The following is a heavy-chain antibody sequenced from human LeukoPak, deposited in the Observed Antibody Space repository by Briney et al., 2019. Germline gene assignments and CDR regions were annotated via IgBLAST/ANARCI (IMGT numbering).Heavy chain of an antibody. D-gene: IGHD3-10*01. Sequence: RTSETLSLTCSVSGGSISSYYWNWIRQSPGKGLEWIGYISCSGNTYYNPSLKSRVTILIDTSKNQFSLRLTSVTAADTAVYYCAGDSHGSDFWGQGTLVTVSS. J-gene: IGHJ4*02. V-gene: IGHV4-59*01. CDR3: AGDSHGSDF. CDR1: GGSISSYY. CDR2: ISCSGNT.